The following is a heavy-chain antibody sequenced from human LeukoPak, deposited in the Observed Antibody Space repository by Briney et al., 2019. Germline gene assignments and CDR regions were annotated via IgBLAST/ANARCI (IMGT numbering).Heavy chain of an antibody. V-gene: IGHV4-59*01. CDR1: GGSISSYY. CDR2: IYYSGST. D-gene: IGHD6-13*01. Sequence: SETLSLTCTVSGGSISSYYWSWIRQPPGKGLEWIGYIYYSGSTNYNPSLKSRVTISVDTSKNQFSLKLSSATAADTAVYYCAREGSSSWLYDAFDIWGQGTMVTVSS. J-gene: IGHJ3*02. CDR3: AREGSSSWLYDAFDI.